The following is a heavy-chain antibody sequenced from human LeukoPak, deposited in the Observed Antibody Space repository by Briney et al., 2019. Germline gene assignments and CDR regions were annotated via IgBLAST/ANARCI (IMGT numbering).Heavy chain of an antibody. D-gene: IGHD3-16*02. CDR1: GFTFDDYA. CDR3: AKGFTRDYVWGSYRYPSLRPDRCYYYMDV. Sequence: GGSLRLSCAASGFTFDDYAMHWVRQAPGKGLEWASLISWDGGSTYYADSVKGRFTISRDNSKNSLYLQMNSLRAEDTALYYCAKGFTRDYVWGSYRYPSLRPDRCYYYMDVWGKGTTVTVSS. J-gene: IGHJ6*03. CDR2: ISWDGGST. V-gene: IGHV3-43D*03.